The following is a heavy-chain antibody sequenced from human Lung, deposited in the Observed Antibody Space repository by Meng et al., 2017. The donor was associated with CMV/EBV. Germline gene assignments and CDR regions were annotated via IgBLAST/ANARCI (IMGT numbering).Heavy chain of an antibody. V-gene: IGHV4-39*01. CDR1: GGSISSSSYY. CDR3: ARHHHSPTFDY. Sequence: HLQLQESGPGLVKPSETLSLTCPVSGGSISSSSYYWAWIRQPPGEGLEWIGSVVYSGTTYYTSSLKSRVSISVDTSKNQFSLKLSSVTAADTAVYYCARHHHSPTFDYWGQGTLVTVSS. J-gene: IGHJ4*02. CDR2: VVYSGTT. D-gene: IGHD1-14*01.